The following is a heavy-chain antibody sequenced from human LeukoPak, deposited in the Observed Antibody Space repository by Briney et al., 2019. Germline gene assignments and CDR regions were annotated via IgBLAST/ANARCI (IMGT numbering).Heavy chain of an antibody. CDR2: ISGSSSTT. CDR3: VPQGEVPAAS. D-gene: IGHD2-2*01. CDR1: GFTFSSYS. V-gene: IGHV3-48*01. Sequence: GGSLRLSCAASGFTFSSYSMNWVRQAPGKGLEWISYISGSSSTTYYADSVKGRFTISRDTSKNTLFLQMVSLRAEDTAVYYCVPQGEVPAASWGQGTLVTVSS. J-gene: IGHJ4*02.